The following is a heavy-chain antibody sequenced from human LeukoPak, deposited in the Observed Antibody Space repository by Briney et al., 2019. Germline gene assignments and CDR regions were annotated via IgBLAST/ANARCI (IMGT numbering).Heavy chain of an antibody. D-gene: IGHD3-10*01. CDR2: INHSGST. CDR3: ARGRFGPRYYRPNSFDP. CDR1: GGSFSGYY. J-gene: IGHJ5*02. Sequence: SETLSLTCAVYGGSFSGYYWSWIRQPPGKGMEWIGEINHSGSTNYNPSLKSRVTISVDTSKNQFSLKLSSVTAADTAVYYCARGRFGPRYYRPNSFDPWGQGTLVTVSS. V-gene: IGHV4-34*01.